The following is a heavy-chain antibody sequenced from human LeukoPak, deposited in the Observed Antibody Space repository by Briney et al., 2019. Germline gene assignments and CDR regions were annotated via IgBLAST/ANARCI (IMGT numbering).Heavy chain of an antibody. CDR3: ARDPLSEQWLVQDY. D-gene: IGHD6-19*01. V-gene: IGHV3-21*04. Sequence: GGSLRLSCAASGFTFSRYAMNWVRQAPEKGLEWVSYISTGGDNTFYADSLKGRFTVSRDNSKNSLFLQMDSLRAEDTAVYYCARDPLSEQWLVQDYWGQGTLVTVSS. CDR1: GFTFSRYA. J-gene: IGHJ4*02. CDR2: ISTGGDNT.